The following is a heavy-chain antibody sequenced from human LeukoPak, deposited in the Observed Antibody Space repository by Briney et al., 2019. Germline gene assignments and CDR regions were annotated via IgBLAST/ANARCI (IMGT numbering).Heavy chain of an antibody. Sequence: GGSLRLSCAASGFTFSSSAMSWVRQVPGKGLEWVSGISASGGSTYYADSVRGRFTISRDNSKNTLYVQMNSLRDEDTAVYYCARYSSSWSYFDYWGQGTLVTVSS. V-gene: IGHV3-23*01. CDR1: GFTFSSSA. CDR2: ISASGGST. J-gene: IGHJ4*02. CDR3: ARYSSSWSYFDY. D-gene: IGHD6-13*01.